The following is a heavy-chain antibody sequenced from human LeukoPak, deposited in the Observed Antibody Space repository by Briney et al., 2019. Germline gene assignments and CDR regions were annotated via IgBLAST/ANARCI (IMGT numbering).Heavy chain of an antibody. J-gene: IGHJ4*02. CDR1: GFTFSSYW. CDR2: INSDGSST. D-gene: IGHD1-26*01. V-gene: IGHV3-74*01. Sequence: PGGSLRLSCAASGFTFSSYWMHWVRQAPGKGLVWVSRINSDGSSTSYADSVKGRFTISRDNAKNSLYLQMNSLRADGTAVYYCVKDSPPRYSGSPPAYWGQGTLVTVSS. CDR3: VKDSPPRYSGSPPAY.